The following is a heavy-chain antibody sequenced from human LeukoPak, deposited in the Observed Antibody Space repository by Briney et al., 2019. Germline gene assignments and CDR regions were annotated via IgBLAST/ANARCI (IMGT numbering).Heavy chain of an antibody. D-gene: IGHD5-18*01. CDR1: GYTFTSYG. J-gene: IGHJ4*02. CDR2: MNPNSGNT. CDR3: AKNVRDTGTFDY. V-gene: IGHV1-8*02. Sequence: ASVKVSCKASGYTFTSYGINWVRQATGLWLEWMGWMNPNSGNTGYAQRFQGRVTMTRDTSISTAYMELNSLTSEDTAVYYCAKNVRDTGTFDYWGQGTLVTVSS.